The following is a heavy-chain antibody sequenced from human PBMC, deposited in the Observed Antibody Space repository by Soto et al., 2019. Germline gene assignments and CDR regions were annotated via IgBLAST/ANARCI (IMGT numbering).Heavy chain of an antibody. CDR1: GYTFTSYY. D-gene: IGHD3-3*01. CDR2: INPSGGST. V-gene: IGHV1-46*01. J-gene: IGHJ6*02. CDR3: ARVQGDYDFWSGSRWYYYGMDV. Sequence: ASVKFSCKASGYTFTSYYMHWVRQAPGQGLEWMGIINPSGGSTSYAQKFQGRVTMTRDTSTSTVYMELSSLRSEDTAVYYCARVQGDYDFWSGSRWYYYGMDVWGQGTTVTVS.